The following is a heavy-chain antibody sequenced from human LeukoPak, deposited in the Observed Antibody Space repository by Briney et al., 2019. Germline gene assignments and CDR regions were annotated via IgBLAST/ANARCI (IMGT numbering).Heavy chain of an antibody. CDR2: IIPIFGTA. CDR1: GGTFSSYA. D-gene: IGHD4-23*01. Sequence: SVKVSCKASGGTFSSYAISWVRQAPGQGLEWMGGIIPIFGTANYAQKFQGRVTITADESTSTAYMELSSLRSEDTAVYYCARDFSRPDQYGGHAFDIWGQGTMVTVSS. J-gene: IGHJ3*02. V-gene: IGHV1-69*13. CDR3: ARDFSRPDQYGGHAFDI.